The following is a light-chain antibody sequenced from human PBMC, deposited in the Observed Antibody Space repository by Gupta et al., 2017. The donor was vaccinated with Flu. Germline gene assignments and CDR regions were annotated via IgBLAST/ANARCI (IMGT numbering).Light chain of an antibody. V-gene: IGKV1-5*03. CDR2: KAS. CDR3: QQYNSYSRT. Sequence: DMQTSQPPSTLSASVRERVTITCRASQSISIWLAWYQQKPGKAPKLLIYKASSLESGVPSRFSGSGSGTEFTLTISSLQPEDFATYYCQQYNSYSRTFGQWTKVEIK. J-gene: IGKJ1*01. CDR1: QSISIW.